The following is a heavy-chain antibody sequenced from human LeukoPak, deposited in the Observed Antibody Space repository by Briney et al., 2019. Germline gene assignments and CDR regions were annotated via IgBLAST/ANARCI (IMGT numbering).Heavy chain of an antibody. CDR3: AKGHRRLRYFDWPPCVDY. Sequence: ASVKVSCKASGYTFTSYGISWVRQAPGQGLEWMGWISAYNGNTNYAQKLQGRVTMTTDTSTSTAYMELRSLRSDDTAVYYCAKGHRRLRYFDWPPCVDYWGQGTLVTVSS. D-gene: IGHD3-9*01. CDR2: ISAYNGNT. V-gene: IGHV1-18*01. CDR1: GYTFTSYG. J-gene: IGHJ4*02.